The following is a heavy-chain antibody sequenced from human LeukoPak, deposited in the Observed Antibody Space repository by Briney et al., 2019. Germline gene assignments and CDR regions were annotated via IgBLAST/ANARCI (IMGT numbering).Heavy chain of an antibody. V-gene: IGHV3-48*04. CDR2: ISSSSSTI. J-gene: IGHJ4*02. D-gene: IGHD4-17*01. CDR3: ARLAMYGDYLFDY. Sequence: GGSLRLSCAASGFTFSSYSMNWVRQAPGKGLEWVSYISSSSSTIYYADSVKGRFTISRDNAKNSLYLQMNSLRAEDTAVYYCARLAMYGDYLFDYWGQGTLVTVPP. CDR1: GFTFSSYS.